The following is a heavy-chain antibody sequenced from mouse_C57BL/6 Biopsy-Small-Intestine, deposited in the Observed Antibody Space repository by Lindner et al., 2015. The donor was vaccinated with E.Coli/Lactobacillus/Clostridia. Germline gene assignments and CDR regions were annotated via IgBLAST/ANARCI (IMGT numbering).Heavy chain of an antibody. CDR1: GYSFPAM. D-gene: IGHD5-1-1*01. CDR3: ARDIIPGYCHGTNCFMAFDY. CDR2: ITAYNGDT. J-gene: IGHJ4*01. V-gene: IGHV1-4*01. Sequence: SVKVSCKTSGYSFPAMDSAGCDRPPDKGLEWVGWITAYNGDTNYPQKFQGRVTMTTDTSTSTAYMELRNLRSDDTAVYYCARDIIPGYCHGTNCFMAFDYWGPGTLVSVSS.